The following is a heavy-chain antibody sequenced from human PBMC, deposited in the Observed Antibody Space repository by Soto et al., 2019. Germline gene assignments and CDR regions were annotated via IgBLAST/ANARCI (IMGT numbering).Heavy chain of an antibody. D-gene: IGHD6-19*01. J-gene: IGHJ6*02. Sequence: GASVKVSCKASGYTFTSYYMHWVRQAPGQGLEWMGIINPSGGSTSYAQKFQGRVTMTRDTSTSTVYMELSSLRSEDTAVYYCARDRPLEDSGWDEDNYYYGRDVWGQGTTVTVSS. CDR2: INPSGGST. CDR1: GYTFTSYY. V-gene: IGHV1-46*01. CDR3: ARDRPLEDSGWDEDNYYYGRDV.